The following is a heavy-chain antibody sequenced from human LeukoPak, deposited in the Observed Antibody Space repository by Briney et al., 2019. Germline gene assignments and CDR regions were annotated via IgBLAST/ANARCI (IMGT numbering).Heavy chain of an antibody. CDR1: GYTFTGYY. J-gene: IGHJ6*02. CDR3: ARERRSGAFVYYYYYGMDV. CDR2: INPNSGGT. Sequence: GASVKVSRKASGYTFTGYYMHWVRQAPGQGLEWMGWINPNSGGTNYAQKFQGWVTMTRDTSISTAYMELSRLRSDDTAVYYCARERRSGAFVYYYYYGMDVWGQGTTVTVSS. V-gene: IGHV1-2*04. D-gene: IGHD3-3*01.